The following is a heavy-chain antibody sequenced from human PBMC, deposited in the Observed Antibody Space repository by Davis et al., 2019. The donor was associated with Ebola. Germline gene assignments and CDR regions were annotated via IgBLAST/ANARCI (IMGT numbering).Heavy chain of an antibody. CDR3: AKSVTVTTLGYFDY. D-gene: IGHD4-17*01. Sequence: LGGSLRLSCAASGFTFDDYGMSWVRQAPGKGLEWVSFISSSSNYIYYADSVKGRFTVSRDNAKNSLYLQMNSLRAEDTAVYYCAKSVTVTTLGYFDYWGQGTLVTVSS. CDR1: GFTFDDYG. V-gene: IGHV3-21*04. CDR2: ISSSSNYI. J-gene: IGHJ4*02.